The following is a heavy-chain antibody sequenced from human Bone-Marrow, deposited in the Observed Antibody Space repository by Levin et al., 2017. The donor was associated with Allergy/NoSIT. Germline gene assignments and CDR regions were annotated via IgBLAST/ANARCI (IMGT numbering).Heavy chain of an antibody. CDR2: ISYDGSNK. Sequence: GESLKISCAASGFTFSSYAMHWVRQAPGKGLEWVAVISYDGSNKYYADSVKGRFTISRDKSKNTLYLQMNSLRAEDTAVYYCARLDEVEAPGYSGYDAPNLGPYYFDYWGQGTLVTVSS. CDR3: ARLDEVEAPGYSGYDAPNLGPYYFDY. V-gene: IGHV3-30-3*01. J-gene: IGHJ4*02. CDR1: GFTFSSYA. D-gene: IGHD5-12*01.